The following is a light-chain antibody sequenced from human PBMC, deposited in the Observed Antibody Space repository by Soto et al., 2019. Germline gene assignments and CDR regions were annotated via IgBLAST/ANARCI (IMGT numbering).Light chain of an antibody. Sequence: EIVMTQSPATLSVSPGERATLSCRASQSVSSNLAWYQQKPGQAPRLLIYGASTRAIGIPARFSGSGSGTELTLTISSLQSEDFAVYYCQQYSDWPPYTFGQGTKLEIK. J-gene: IGKJ2*01. V-gene: IGKV3-15*01. CDR2: GAS. CDR1: QSVSSN. CDR3: QQYSDWPPYT.